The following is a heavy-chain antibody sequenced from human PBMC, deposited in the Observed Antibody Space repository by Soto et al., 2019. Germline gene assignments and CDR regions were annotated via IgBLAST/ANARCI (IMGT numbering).Heavy chain of an antibody. CDR3: TRDDFWSGYYTGRHYYYYMDV. CDR1: GFTFGDYA. D-gene: IGHD3-3*01. J-gene: IGHJ6*03. Sequence: GGSLRLSCTASGFTFGDYAMSWFRQAPGKGLEWVGFIRSKAYGGTTEYAASVKGRFTISRDDSKSIAYLQMNSLKTEDTAVYYCTRDDFWSGYYTGRHYYYYMDVWGKGTTVTVSS. CDR2: IRSKAYGGTT. V-gene: IGHV3-49*03.